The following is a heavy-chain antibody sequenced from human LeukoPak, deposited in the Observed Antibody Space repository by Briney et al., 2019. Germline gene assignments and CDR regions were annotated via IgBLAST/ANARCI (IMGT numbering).Heavy chain of an antibody. CDR2: IYYSGST. CDR3: ARGVSYYDSSGYYNEYFQH. Sequence: SETLSLTCTVSGGSISSYYWSWIRQPPGKGLEWIGYIYYSGSTNYNPSLKSRITISVDTSKNQFSLKLSSVTAADTAVYYCARGVSYYDSSGYYNEYFQHWGQGTLVTVSS. V-gene: IGHV4-59*08. J-gene: IGHJ1*01. CDR1: GGSISSYY. D-gene: IGHD3-22*01.